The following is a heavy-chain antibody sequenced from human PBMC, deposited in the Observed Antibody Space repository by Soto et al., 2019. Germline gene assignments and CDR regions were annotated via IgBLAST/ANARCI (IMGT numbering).Heavy chain of an antibody. CDR1: GFTFSSSP. CDR3: ARDVWASASGSHYNNWFDP. D-gene: IGHD3-10*01. CDR2: IGTSSTYI. Sequence: EVQLVESGGGLVQPGGSLRLSCAASGFTFSSSPMNWLRQAPGKGLEWFSYIGTSSTYIHYADSVKGRFTISRDDAKNSLYLQMDSLRDEDTAVYYCARDVWASASGSHYNNWFDPWGQGTLVSVSS. V-gene: IGHV3-48*02. J-gene: IGHJ5*02.